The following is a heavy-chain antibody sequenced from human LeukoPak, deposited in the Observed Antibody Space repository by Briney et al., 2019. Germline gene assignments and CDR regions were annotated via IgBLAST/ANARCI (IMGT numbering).Heavy chain of an antibody. CDR1: GFTFSDYY. V-gene: IGHV3-11*04. D-gene: IGHD3-3*01. Sequence: GGSLRLSCAASGFTFSDYYMSWIRQAPGKGLEWVSYISSSGSTIYYADSVKGRFTISRDNAKNSLYLQMNSLRAEDTAVYYCAAEGNYDFWSGYFVYWGQGTLVTVSS. J-gene: IGHJ4*02. CDR2: ISSSGSTI. CDR3: AAEGNYDFWSGYFVY.